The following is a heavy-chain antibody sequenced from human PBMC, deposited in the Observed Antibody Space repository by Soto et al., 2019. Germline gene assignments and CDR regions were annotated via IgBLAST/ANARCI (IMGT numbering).Heavy chain of an antibody. CDR3: ARGGRTGGIDFWSGYRAFDI. V-gene: IGHV4-59*01. J-gene: IGHJ3*02. D-gene: IGHD3-3*01. CDR1: GGSISSYY. CDR2: IYYSGST. Sequence: SETLSLTCTVSGGSISSYYWSWIRQPPGKGLEWIGYIYYSGSTNYNPSLKSRVTISVDTSKNQLSLKLSSVTAADTAVYYCARGGRTGGIDFWSGYRAFDIWGQGTMVTVSS.